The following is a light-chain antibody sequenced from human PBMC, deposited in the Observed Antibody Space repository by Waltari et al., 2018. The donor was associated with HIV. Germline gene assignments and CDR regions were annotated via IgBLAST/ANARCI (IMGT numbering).Light chain of an antibody. V-gene: IGKV1-27*01. J-gene: IGKJ5*01. Sequence: DIQMTQSPSYLSASVGDRVTIPCRATQSITNYLAWYQHKPGKAPKLLIYAASNLQSGVPRRFSGSGSGTDFTLTINSLQPEDVATYYCQNYNSAPQITFGHGTRLEIK. CDR3: QNYNSAPQIT. CDR2: AAS. CDR1: QSITNY.